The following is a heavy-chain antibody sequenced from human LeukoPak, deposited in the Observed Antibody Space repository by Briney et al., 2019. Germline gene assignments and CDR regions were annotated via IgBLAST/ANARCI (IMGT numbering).Heavy chain of an antibody. Sequence: KSSQTLSLTCTVAGGSISSGDYYWSWIRQPPGKGLEWIGEINHSGSTNYNPSLKSRVTISVDTSKNQFSLKLSSVTAADTAVYYCARARRLWFGELLSWGQGTLVTVSS. V-gene: IGHV4-30-4*08. CDR3: ARARRLWFGELLS. D-gene: IGHD3-10*01. J-gene: IGHJ5*02. CDR2: INHSGST. CDR1: GGSISSGDYY.